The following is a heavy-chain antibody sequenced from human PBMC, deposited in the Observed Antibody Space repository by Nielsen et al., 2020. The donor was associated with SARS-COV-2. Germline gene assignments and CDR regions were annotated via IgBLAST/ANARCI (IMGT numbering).Heavy chain of an antibody. D-gene: IGHD5-18*01. J-gene: IGHJ6*02. Sequence: GESLKISCAASGFTFSSYAMSWVRQAPRKGLEWVSAISGSGGSTYYADSVKGRFTISRDNSKNTLYLQMNSLRAEDTAVYYCAREAYSYGTYYYYGMDVWGQGTTVTVSS. CDR1: GFTFSSYA. CDR2: ISGSGGST. V-gene: IGHV3-23*01. CDR3: AREAYSYGTYYYYGMDV.